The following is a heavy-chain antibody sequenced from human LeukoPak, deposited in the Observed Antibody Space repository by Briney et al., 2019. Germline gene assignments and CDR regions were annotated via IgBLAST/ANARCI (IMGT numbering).Heavy chain of an antibody. CDR1: GGSISSSSYY. CDR2: IYYSGST. J-gene: IGHJ5*02. CDR3: ARAVRSVRSSGYYYVNWFDP. D-gene: IGHD3-22*01. Sequence: PSETLSLTCTVSGGSISSSSYYWGWIRQPPGKGLEWIGSIYYSGSTYYNPSLKSRVTISVDTSKNQFSLKLSSVTAADTAVYYCARAVRSVRSSGYYYVNWFDPWGQGTLVTVSS. V-gene: IGHV4-39*07.